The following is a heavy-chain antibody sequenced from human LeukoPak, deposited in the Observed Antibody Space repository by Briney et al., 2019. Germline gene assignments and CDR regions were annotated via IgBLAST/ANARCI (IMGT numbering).Heavy chain of an antibody. CDR2: IKSKTDGGTT. CDR3: TTITFIDRI. J-gene: IGHJ3*02. V-gene: IGHV3-15*01. CDR1: GFTFSHAW. Sequence: GGSLRLSCAASGFTFSHAWMSWVRQAPGKGLEWVGRIKSKTDGGTTDYTAPVKGRFTISRDDSRNTLSLQMNSLKTEDTAVYYCTTITFIDRIWGQGTMVTASS. D-gene: IGHD3-22*01.